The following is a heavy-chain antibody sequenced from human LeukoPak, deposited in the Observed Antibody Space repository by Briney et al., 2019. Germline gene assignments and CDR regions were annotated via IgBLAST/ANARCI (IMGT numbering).Heavy chain of an antibody. CDR2: IIPIFGTA. Sequence: ASVKVSCKASGGTFSSYAISWVRQAPGQGLEWMGGIIPIFGTANYAQKFQGRVTITADESTSTAYMELSSLRSEDTAVYYCARDMRYSSSPIDWFDPWGQGTLVTVSS. CDR3: ARDMRYSSSPIDWFDP. V-gene: IGHV1-69*13. CDR1: GGTFSSYA. D-gene: IGHD6-13*01. J-gene: IGHJ5*02.